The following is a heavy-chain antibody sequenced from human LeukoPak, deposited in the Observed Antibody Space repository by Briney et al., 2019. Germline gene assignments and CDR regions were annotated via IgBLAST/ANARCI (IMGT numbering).Heavy chain of an antibody. Sequence: GASVKVSCKASGGTFSSYAISWVRQAPGQGLEWMGGIIPIFGTANYAQKFQGRVTITADESTSTAYMELSSLRSEDTAVYYCARGTGYYGSGSYPTTRFDPWGQGTLVTVSS. CDR2: IIPIFGTA. CDR3: ARGTGYYGSGSYPTTRFDP. CDR1: GGTFSSYA. V-gene: IGHV1-69*13. J-gene: IGHJ5*02. D-gene: IGHD3-10*01.